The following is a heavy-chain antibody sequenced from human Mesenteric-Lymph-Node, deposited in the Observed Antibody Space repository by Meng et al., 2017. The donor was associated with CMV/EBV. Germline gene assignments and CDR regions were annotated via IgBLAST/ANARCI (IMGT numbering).Heavy chain of an antibody. J-gene: IGHJ4*02. CDR3: ARSRSSSWYAMD. CDR1: GDSISSGGYY. D-gene: IGHD6-13*01. CDR2: IYYSGST. Sequence: TVSGDSISSGGYYWSWIRQHPGKGLEWIGYIYYSGSTYYNPSLKSRVTISVDTSKNQFSLKLSSVTAADTAVYYCARSRSSSWYAMDWGQGTLVTVSS. V-gene: IGHV4-31*03.